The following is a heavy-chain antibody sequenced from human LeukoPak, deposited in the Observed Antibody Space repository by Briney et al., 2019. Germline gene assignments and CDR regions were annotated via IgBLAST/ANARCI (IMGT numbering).Heavy chain of an antibody. CDR1: GGSISSGGYY. V-gene: IGHV4-30-2*01. D-gene: IGHD2-2*02. Sequence: SETLSLTCTVSGGSISSGGYYWSWIRQPPGKGLEWIGYIYHSGSTYYNPSLKSRVTISVDRSKNQFSLKLSSVTAADTAVYYCARAVVPAALREGWFNPWGQGTLVTVSS. CDR3: ARAVVPAALREGWFNP. CDR2: IYHSGST. J-gene: IGHJ5*02.